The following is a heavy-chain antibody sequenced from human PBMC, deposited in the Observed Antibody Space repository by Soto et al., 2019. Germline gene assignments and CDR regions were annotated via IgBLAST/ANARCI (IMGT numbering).Heavy chain of an antibody. Sequence: ASETLSLTCAFYGGSFSGYYWSWIRQPPGKGLEWIGEINHSGSTNYNPSLKSRVTISVDTSKNQFSLKLSSVTAADTAVYYCARYVRYSTTSRKNWFVPWGQGTMGNGSS. J-gene: IGHJ5*02. CDR2: INHSGST. CDR1: GGSFSGYY. CDR3: ARYVRYSTTSRKNWFVP. V-gene: IGHV4-34*01. D-gene: IGHD6-13*01.